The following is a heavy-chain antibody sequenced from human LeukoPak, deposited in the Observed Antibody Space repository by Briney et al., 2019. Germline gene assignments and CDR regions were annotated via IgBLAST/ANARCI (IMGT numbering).Heavy chain of an antibody. CDR1: GFTFKNYA. CDR2: ISGSGSNT. Sequence: PGESLRLSCAASGFTFKNYAMNWVRQAPGKGLEWVSAISGSGSNTYYADSVKGRFTISRDNSKNTLYLQMNGLKAEDTAVYYCTKDYCSGASCPFDCWGQGTLVTASS. CDR3: TKDYCSGASCPFDC. V-gene: IGHV3-23*01. J-gene: IGHJ4*02. D-gene: IGHD2-15*01.